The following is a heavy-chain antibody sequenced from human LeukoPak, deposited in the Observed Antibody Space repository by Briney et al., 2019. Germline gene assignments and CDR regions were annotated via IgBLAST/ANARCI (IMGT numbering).Heavy chain of an antibody. CDR2: IIPIFGTA. V-gene: IGHV1-69*05. J-gene: IGHJ6*02. Sequence: SVKVSCKASGGTFSSYAISWVRQAPGQGLEWMGGIIPIFGTANYAQKFQGRVTITTDESTSTAYMELSSLRSEDTAVYYCAREEVVAATGRYYYYYGMDVWGQGTTVTVSS. D-gene: IGHD2-15*01. CDR1: GGTFSSYA. CDR3: AREEVVAATGRYYYYYGMDV.